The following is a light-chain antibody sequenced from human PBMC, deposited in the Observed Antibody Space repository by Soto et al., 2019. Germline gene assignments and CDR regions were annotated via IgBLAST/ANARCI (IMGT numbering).Light chain of an antibody. CDR1: QSVSSSY. J-gene: IGKJ1*01. CDR2: GAS. Sequence: EIVLTQSPGTLSLSPGERATLSCRASQSVSSSYLGWYQQKPGQAPRLLIYGASRRATGIPDRFSGGGSGTDFTLTISRLEPEDFAVYYCQQRSNWPGTFGQGTKVDIK. V-gene: IGKV3D-20*02. CDR3: QQRSNWPGT.